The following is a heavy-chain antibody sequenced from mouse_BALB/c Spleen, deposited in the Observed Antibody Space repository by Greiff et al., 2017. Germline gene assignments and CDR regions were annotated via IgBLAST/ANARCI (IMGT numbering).Heavy chain of an antibody. Sequence: EVQGVESGGGLVKPGGSLKLSCAASGFTFSDYYMYWVRQTPEKRLEWVATISDGGSYTYYPDSVKGRFTISRDNAKNNLYLQMSSLKSEDTAMYYCAREDGSSSFAYWGQGTLVTVSA. D-gene: IGHD1-1*01. CDR1: GFTFSDYY. CDR2: ISDGGSYT. CDR3: AREDGSSSFAY. V-gene: IGHV5-4*02. J-gene: IGHJ3*01.